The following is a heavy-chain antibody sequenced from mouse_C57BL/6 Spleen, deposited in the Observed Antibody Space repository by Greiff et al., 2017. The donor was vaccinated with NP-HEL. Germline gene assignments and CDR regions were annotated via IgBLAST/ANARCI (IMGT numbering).Heavy chain of an antibody. CDR3: TRDGSSPAWFAY. D-gene: IGHD1-1*01. CDR1: GYTFTDYE. Sequence: VKLVESGAELVRPGASVTLSCKASGYTFTDYEMHWVKQTPVHGLEWIGAIDPETGGTAYNQKFKGKAILTADKSSSTAYMELRSLTSEDSAVYYCTRDGSSPAWFAYWGQGTLVTVSA. J-gene: IGHJ3*01. V-gene: IGHV1-15*01. CDR2: IDPETGGT.